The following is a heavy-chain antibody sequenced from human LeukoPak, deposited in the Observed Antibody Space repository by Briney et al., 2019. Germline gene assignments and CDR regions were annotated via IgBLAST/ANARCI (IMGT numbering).Heavy chain of an antibody. CDR1: GFTFSSYW. Sequence: PGGSLRLSCAASGFTFSSYWIHWVRQAPGKGLVWVSRINSDGSSINYADSVKGRFTISRDNAKNTLYLQMNSLRAEDTAVYYCARDVDCSSTSCYRFYYYYYMDVWGKGTTVTVSS. V-gene: IGHV3-74*01. J-gene: IGHJ6*03. D-gene: IGHD2-2*01. CDR2: INSDGSSI. CDR3: ARDVDCSSTSCYRFYYYYYMDV.